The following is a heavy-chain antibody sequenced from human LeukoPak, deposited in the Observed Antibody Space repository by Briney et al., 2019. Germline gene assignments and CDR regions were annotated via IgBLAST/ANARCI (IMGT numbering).Heavy chain of an antibody. CDR3: AREGLGVAGPGGFDY. J-gene: IGHJ4*02. D-gene: IGHD6-19*01. V-gene: IGHV1-2*02. Sequence: ASVKVSCKASGYTFTGYYMHWVRQAPGQGLEWMGWINPNSGGTNYAQKFQGRVTMTRDTSISTAYMELSRLRSDDTAVYYGAREGLGVAGPGGFDYWGQGTLVTVSS. CDR1: GYTFTGYY. CDR2: INPNSGGT.